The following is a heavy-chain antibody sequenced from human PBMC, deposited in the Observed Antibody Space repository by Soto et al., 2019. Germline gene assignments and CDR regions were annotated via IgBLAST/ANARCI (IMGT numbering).Heavy chain of an antibody. CDR2: IYSSGNT. J-gene: IGHJ5*02. D-gene: IGHD3-3*01. CDR1: GGTISCYY. CDR3: ARGQRFCDWFDP. Sequence: SETLSLTCSVSGGTISCYYWTWIRQPAGKGLEWIGRIYSSGNTKYNPSLQSRVTMSRDTSNNQCSLRLTSVTAADTPVYYCARGQRFCDWFDPWGQGTLVAVSS. V-gene: IGHV4-4*07.